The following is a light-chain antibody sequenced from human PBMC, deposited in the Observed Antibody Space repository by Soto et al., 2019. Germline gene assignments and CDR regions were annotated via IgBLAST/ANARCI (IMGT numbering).Light chain of an antibody. CDR1: QSVSSY. CDR2: DAS. CDR3: QQRSNWPLT. Sequence: EIVLTQSPATLSLSPGERATLSCRASQSVSSYLAWDQQKPGQAPRLLIYDASNRATGIPARFSGSGSGTDFTLTISSLEPEDFAVYYCQQRSNWPLTFGVGTKVQIK. J-gene: IGKJ4*01. V-gene: IGKV3-11*01.